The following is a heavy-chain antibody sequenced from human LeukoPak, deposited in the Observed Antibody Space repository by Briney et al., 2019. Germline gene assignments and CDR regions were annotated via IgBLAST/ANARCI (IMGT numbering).Heavy chain of an antibody. Sequence: PSETLSLTCTVSGGSISSYYWSWIRQPAGEGLEWIGRIYTSGRTNYNPSLKSRVTMSVDTSKKQFSLKLSSVTAADTAVYYCARDPQLGPFDYWGQGTLVTVSS. J-gene: IGHJ4*02. CDR1: GGSISSYY. CDR3: ARDPQLGPFDY. D-gene: IGHD6-6*01. CDR2: IYTSGRT. V-gene: IGHV4-4*07.